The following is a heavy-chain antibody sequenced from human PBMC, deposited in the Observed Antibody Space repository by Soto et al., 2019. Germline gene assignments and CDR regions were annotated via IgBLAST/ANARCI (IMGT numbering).Heavy chain of an antibody. D-gene: IGHD3-22*01. CDR2: IYSGGST. V-gene: IGHV3-53*01. J-gene: IGHJ3*02. CDR3: ARVDYYESRGPLDI. CDR1: VFTVSSNY. Sequence: VGSLRLSCASSVFTVSSNYMSCVRQSPGKWLEWVSVIYSGGSTYYADSVKGRFTISRDNSKNTLYLQMNSLRAEDTAVYYCARVDYYESRGPLDILGQGTLVIVSS.